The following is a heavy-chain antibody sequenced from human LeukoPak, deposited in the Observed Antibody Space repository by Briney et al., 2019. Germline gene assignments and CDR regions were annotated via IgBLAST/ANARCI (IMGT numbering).Heavy chain of an antibody. Sequence: GGSLRLSCAASGFTFGNYNINWVRQAPGKGLEWVSYIDSSSTTIYYADSVKGRFTISRDNAKNSLYLQMNSLRAEDTAVYYCARDRRITMVRGGYYYYYMDVWGKGTTVTVSS. CDR1: GFTFGNYN. V-gene: IGHV3-48*01. CDR2: IDSSSTTI. CDR3: ARDRRITMVRGGYYYYYMDV. D-gene: IGHD3-10*01. J-gene: IGHJ6*03.